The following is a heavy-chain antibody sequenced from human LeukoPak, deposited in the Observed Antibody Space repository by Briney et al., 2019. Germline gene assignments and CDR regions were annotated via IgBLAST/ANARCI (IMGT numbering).Heavy chain of an antibody. D-gene: IGHD6-13*01. V-gene: IGHV4-59*08. Sequence: SETLSLTCTVSGGSISGYYWSWIRQPPGKGLEWIGYIYYSGSTNYNLSLKSRVTISVDTSKNQFSLKLSSVTAADTAVYYCARLHSTHSSNSWGQGTLVTVSS. CDR1: GGSISGYY. CDR2: IYYSGST. J-gene: IGHJ4*02. CDR3: ARLHSTHSSNS.